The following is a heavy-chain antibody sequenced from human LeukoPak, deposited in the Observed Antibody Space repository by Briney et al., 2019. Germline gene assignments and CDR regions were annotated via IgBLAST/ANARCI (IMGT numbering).Heavy chain of an antibody. CDR2: IFYSSST. D-gene: IGHD3-10*01. Sequence: PSETLSLTCTVSSGSINTSNYYWGWVRQPPGKDLESIGNIFYSSSTYYSPSLKSRVTITLDTSRNQFCPKLNSVTAAATAFYYCAKCNGYGLVDIWGQGTMVTVSA. CDR1: SGSINTSNYY. V-gene: IGHV4-39*07. CDR3: AKCNGYGLVDI. J-gene: IGHJ3*02.